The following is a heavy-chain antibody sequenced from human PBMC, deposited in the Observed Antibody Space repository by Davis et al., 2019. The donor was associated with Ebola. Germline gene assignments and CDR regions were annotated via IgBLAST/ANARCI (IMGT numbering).Heavy chain of an antibody. CDR2: INPNSGGT. CDR3: ARAGRGYDYRGAFDY. CDR1: GYTFTGYY. J-gene: IGHJ4*02. Sequence: ASVKVSCKASGYTFTGYYMHWVRQAPGQGLEWMGWINPNSGGTNYAQKLQGRVTMTTDTSTSTAYMELRSLRSDDTAVYYCARAGRGYDYRGAFDYWGQGTLVTVSS. D-gene: IGHD5-12*01. V-gene: IGHV1-2*02.